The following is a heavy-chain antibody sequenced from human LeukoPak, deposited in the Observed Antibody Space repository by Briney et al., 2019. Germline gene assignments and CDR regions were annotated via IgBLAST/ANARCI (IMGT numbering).Heavy chain of an antibody. V-gene: IGHV2-5*01. J-gene: IGHJ4*02. CDR2: IYWNDDK. CDR3: VHRLRLTIDY. CDR1: GFSLSTSGVG. Sequence: SGPTLVEPTPTLTLTCTFSGFSLSTSGVGVGWIRQPPGKALEWLALIYWNDDKRYRPSLKSRLTITGDTSKNQVVLKMTNMDPVDTATYFCVHRLRLTIDYWGQGTLVTVSS.